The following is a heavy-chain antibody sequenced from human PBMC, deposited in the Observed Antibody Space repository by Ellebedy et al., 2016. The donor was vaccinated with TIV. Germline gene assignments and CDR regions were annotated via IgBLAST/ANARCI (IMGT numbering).Heavy chain of an antibody. J-gene: IGHJ4*02. V-gene: IGHV3-21*01. CDR1: GFTFSSYS. D-gene: IGHD1-7*01. CDR3: ARARELQAEGYYFDY. Sequence: GESLKISXAASGFTFSSYSMNWVRQAPGKGLEWVSSISSSSSYKYYADSVKGRFTISRDNAKNSLYLQMNSLRAEDTAVYYCARARELQAEGYYFDYWGQGTLVTVSS. CDR2: ISSSSSYK.